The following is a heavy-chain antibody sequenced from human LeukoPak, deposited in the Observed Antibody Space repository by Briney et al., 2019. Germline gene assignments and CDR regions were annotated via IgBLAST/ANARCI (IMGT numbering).Heavy chain of an antibody. V-gene: IGHV1-18*01. CDR3: ARVYGDDSPAYWYFDL. Sequence: GASVKVSCKASGYTFISYGISWVRQAPGQGLEWMGWISAYNGNTNYAQKLQGRVTMTTDTSTSTAYMELRSLRSDDTAVYYCARVYGDDSPAYWYFDLWGRGTLVTVSS. CDR1: GYTFISYG. D-gene: IGHD4-17*01. J-gene: IGHJ2*01. CDR2: ISAYNGNT.